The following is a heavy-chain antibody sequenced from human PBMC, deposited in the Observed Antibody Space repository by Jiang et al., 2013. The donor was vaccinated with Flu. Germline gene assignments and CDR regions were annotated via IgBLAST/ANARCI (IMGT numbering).Heavy chain of an antibody. V-gene: IGHV4-31*01. Sequence: GPGLVKPSQTLSLTCTVSGGSISSGGYYWSWIRQHPGKGLEWIGYIYYSGSTYYNPSLKSLVTISVDTSKNQFSLKLSSVTAADTAVYYCARAPVGYGDYVGDFSKPYGMDVWGKGTTVTVSS. J-gene: IGHJ6*04. CDR2: IYYSGST. D-gene: IGHD4-17*01. CDR3: ARAPVGYGDYVGDFSKPYGMDV. CDR1: GGSISSGGYY.